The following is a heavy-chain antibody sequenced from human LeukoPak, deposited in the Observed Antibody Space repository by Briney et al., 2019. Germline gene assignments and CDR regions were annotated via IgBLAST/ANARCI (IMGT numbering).Heavy chain of an antibody. D-gene: IGHD3/OR15-3a*01. CDR2: IIPIFGTA. V-gene: IGHV1-69*05. CDR1: GGTFSSYA. Sequence: GASVKVSCKASGGTFSSYAISWVRQAPGQGLEWMGGIIPIFGTANYAQKFQGRVTITTDESTSTAYMELSSLRSEDTAVYYCAREDDPYLDLFNWGQGTLVTISS. J-gene: IGHJ4*02. CDR3: AREDDPYLDLFN.